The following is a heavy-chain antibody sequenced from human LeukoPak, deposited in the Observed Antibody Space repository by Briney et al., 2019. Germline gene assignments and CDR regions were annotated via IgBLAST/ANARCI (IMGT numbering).Heavy chain of an antibody. J-gene: IGHJ4*02. Sequence: ASVKVSCKASGYTFTGYNMHWVRQAPGKGLEWMGGFDPEDGEIIYAQNFQDRVTMTEDTSADTAYMELSSLRSDDTAVYYCATMLRGIVVPRFDDWGQGTLLTVSS. D-gene: IGHD3-10*01. CDR1: GYTFTGYN. CDR2: FDPEDGEI. CDR3: ATMLRGIVVPRFDD. V-gene: IGHV1-24*01.